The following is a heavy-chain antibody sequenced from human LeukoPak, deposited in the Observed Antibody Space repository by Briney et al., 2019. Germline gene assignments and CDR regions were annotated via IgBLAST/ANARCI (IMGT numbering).Heavy chain of an antibody. CDR1: GGSINNYY. V-gene: IGHV4-59*01. CDR3: ARHRGSGYPYFDY. D-gene: IGHD3-22*01. J-gene: IGHJ4*02. CDR2: IYYSGST. Sequence: PSETLSLTCTVSGGSINNYYWSWIRQPPGKGLEWIGYIYYSGSTNYNPSLKSRVTISVDTSKNQFSPKLSPLTAADTAVYYCARHRGSGYPYFDYWGQGTLVTVSS.